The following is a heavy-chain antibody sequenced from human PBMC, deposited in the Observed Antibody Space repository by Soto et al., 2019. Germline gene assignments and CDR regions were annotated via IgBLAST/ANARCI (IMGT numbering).Heavy chain of an antibody. CDR3: ARAREWLAHYFDY. D-gene: IGHD3-3*01. Sequence: QVQLVESGGGVVQPGRSLRLSCAASGFTFSSYAMHWVRQAPGKGLEWVAVISYDGSNKYYADSVKGRFTISRDNSKNTLDLQMNSLRAEDTAGYDCARAREWLAHYFDYWGQGTLVTVSS. CDR1: GFTFSSYA. CDR2: ISYDGSNK. J-gene: IGHJ4*02. V-gene: IGHV3-30-3*01.